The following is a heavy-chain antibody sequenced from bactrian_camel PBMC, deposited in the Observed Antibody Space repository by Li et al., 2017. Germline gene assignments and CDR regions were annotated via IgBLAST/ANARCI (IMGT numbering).Heavy chain of an antibody. CDR1: GFTFGSYA. V-gene: IGHV3S40*01. CDR2: ITSGSGTT. Sequence: LVESGGGLVQPGGSLRLSCAASGFTFGSYAMSWVRQSPGKGLEWVSTITSGSGTTYYADSMKGRFTISRDNAKNTVYLQMNSLQTEDTAVYYCARGQWDYLYWGQGTQVTVS. D-gene: IGHD4*01. J-gene: IGHJ4*01. CDR3: ARGQWDYLY.